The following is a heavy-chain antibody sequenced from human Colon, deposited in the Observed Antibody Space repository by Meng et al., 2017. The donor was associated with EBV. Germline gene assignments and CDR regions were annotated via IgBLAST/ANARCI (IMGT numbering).Heavy chain of an antibody. CDR2: IYHSGST. CDR1: GGSISSVYW. Sequence: QVHLTEPGPGLVKPSETLSLPCAVSGGSISSVYWWTWVRQSPGKGLEWIGEIYHSGSTNYNPSLKSRVTISVDKSKNQFSLKLTSVTAADTAVYYCARGGYYSFDYWGQRTLVTVSS. CDR3: ARGGYYSFDY. V-gene: IGHV4-4*02. D-gene: IGHD5-18*01. J-gene: IGHJ4*02.